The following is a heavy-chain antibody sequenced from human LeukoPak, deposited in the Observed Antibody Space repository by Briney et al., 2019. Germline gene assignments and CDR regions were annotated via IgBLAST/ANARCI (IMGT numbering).Heavy chain of an antibody. D-gene: IGHD2-2*01. V-gene: IGHV1-18*01. J-gene: IGHJ6*02. CDR1: GYTFTSYG. Sequence: ASVKVSCKASGYTFTSYGISWVRQAPGQGLEWMGWISAYNGNTNYAQKLQGRVTMTTDTSTSTAYMELRSLRSDDTAVYYCARESYCSSTSCYSDYYYYGMDVWGQGTTVTVSS. CDR3: ARESYCSSTSCYSDYYYYGMDV. CDR2: ISAYNGNT.